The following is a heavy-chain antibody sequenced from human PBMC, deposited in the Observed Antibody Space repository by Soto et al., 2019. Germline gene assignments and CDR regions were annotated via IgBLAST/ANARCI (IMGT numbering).Heavy chain of an antibody. D-gene: IGHD5-12*01. CDR1: GVSISSSSYY. J-gene: IGHJ4*02. Sequence: QLQLQESGPGLVKPSENLSLTCTVSGVSISSSSYYWGWIRQPPGKGLEWIGSIYYSGSTYYNQSLKSRVTLSVDTSKNQFSMKLSSVTAADTAVYYCARPIVATSAYWGQGTLVTVSS. V-gene: IGHV4-39*01. CDR3: ARPIVATSAY. CDR2: IYYSGST.